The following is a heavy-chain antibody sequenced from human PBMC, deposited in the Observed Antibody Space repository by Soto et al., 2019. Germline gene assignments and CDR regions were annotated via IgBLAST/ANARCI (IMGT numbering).Heavy chain of an antibody. D-gene: IGHD3-16*01. CDR3: ARSVWMEKYYFDY. CDR1: GGTFSSYA. Sequence: GASVKVSCKASGGTFSSYAISWVRQAPGQGLEWMGGIIPIFGTANYAQKFQGRVTITADESTSTAYMELSSLRSEDTAVYYCARSVWMEKYYFDYWGQGTLVTVSS. V-gene: IGHV1-69*13. J-gene: IGHJ4*02. CDR2: IIPIFGTA.